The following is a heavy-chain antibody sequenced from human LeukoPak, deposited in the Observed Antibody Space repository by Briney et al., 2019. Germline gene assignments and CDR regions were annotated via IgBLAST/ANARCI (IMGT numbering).Heavy chain of an antibody. V-gene: IGHV4-61*01. CDR2: IYYSGST. J-gene: IGHJ6*03. CDR3: ARVDLTSSSWYPDYYYYYMDV. Sequence: NASETLSLTCTVSGGSISSSSYYWSWIRQPPGKGLEWIGYIYYSGSTNYNPSLKSRVTISVDTSKNQFSLKLSSVTAADTAVYYCARVDLTSSSWYPDYYYYYMDVWGKGTTVTVSS. D-gene: IGHD6-13*01. CDR1: GGSISSSSYY.